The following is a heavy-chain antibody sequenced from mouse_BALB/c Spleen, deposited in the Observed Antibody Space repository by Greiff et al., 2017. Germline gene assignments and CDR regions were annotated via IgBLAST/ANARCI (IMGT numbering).Heavy chain of an antibody. Sequence: VQLQQSGAELMKPGASVKISCKATGYTFSSYWIEWVKQRPGHGLEWIGEILPGSGSTNYNEKFKGKATFTADTSSNTAYMQLSSLTSEDSAVYYCARRDGYYPFYAMDYWGQGTSVTVSS. V-gene: IGHV1-9*01. CDR1: GYTFSSYW. J-gene: IGHJ4*01. CDR3: ARRDGYYPFYAMDY. CDR2: ILPGSGST. D-gene: IGHD2-3*01.